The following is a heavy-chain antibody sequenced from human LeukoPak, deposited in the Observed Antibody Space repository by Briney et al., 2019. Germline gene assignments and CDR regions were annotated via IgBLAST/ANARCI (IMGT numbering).Heavy chain of an antibody. V-gene: IGHV1-2*02. Sequence: ASVKVSCKASGYTFTGYYMHWVRQAPGQGLEWMGWINPNSGGTNYAQKFRGRVTMTRDTSISTAYMELSRLRSDDTAVYYCARVVATGRYYFDYWGQGTLVTVSS. CDR1: GYTFTGYY. D-gene: IGHD5-12*01. CDR3: ARVVATGRYYFDY. J-gene: IGHJ4*02. CDR2: INPNSGGT.